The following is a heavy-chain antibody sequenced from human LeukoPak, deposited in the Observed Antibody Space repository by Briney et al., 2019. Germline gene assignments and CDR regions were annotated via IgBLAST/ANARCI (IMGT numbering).Heavy chain of an antibody. J-gene: IGHJ1*01. D-gene: IGHD5-24*01. CDR3: ARDQDDYNSLPPLFQH. V-gene: IGHV3-23*01. CDR1: GFTFSRFA. Sequence: GGSLRLSCAASGFTFSRFAMNWVRQAPGTGLDWVSGIGGSGDGTYYADSVKGRFTISRDNAKKTLYLHMNSLRAEDTAVYYFARDQDDYNSLPPLFQHWGQGTLVTVSS. CDR2: IGGSGDGT.